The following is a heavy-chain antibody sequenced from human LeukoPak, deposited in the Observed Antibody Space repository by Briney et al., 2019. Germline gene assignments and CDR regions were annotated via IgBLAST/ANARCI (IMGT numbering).Heavy chain of an antibody. Sequence: ETLSLTCTVSGGSISSYYWSWIRQPPGKGLEWIGYIYYSGSTNYNPSLKSRVTISVDTSKIHFSLKRSFVAAADTAVYFCARARRDGYNLPGYFDLWRRGTLVTVSS. D-gene: IGHD5-24*01. CDR2: IYYSGST. V-gene: IGHV4-59*01. CDR3: ARARRDGYNLPGYFDL. J-gene: IGHJ2*01. CDR1: GGSISSYY.